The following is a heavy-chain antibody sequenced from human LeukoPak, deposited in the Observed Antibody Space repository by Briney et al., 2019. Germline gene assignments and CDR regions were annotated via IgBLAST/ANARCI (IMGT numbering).Heavy chain of an antibody. CDR1: GFTFSYYC. CDR2: ISSSGSTI. D-gene: IGHD6-13*01. Sequence: GGSLRLSCAASGFTFSYYCIRWIRQAPGKRLEWVSYISSSGSTIYYADSVKGRFTISRDNAKNSLYLQMNSLRAEDTAVYYCARGISKRNWFDPWGQGTLVTVSS. J-gene: IGHJ5*02. CDR3: ARGISKRNWFDP. V-gene: IGHV3-11*01.